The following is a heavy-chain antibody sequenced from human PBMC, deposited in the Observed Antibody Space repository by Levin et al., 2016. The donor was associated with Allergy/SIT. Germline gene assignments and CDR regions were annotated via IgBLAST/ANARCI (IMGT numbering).Heavy chain of an antibody. V-gene: IGHV3-21*01. D-gene: IGHD5-18*01. CDR3: ARDLGGYSYGYPVYYFDY. Sequence: GGSLRLSCAASGFTFSSYSMNWVRQAPGKGLEWVSSISSSSSYIYYADSVKGRFTISRDNAKNSLYLQMNSLRAEDTAVYYCARDLGGYSYGYPVYYFDYWGQGTLVTVSS. CDR1: GFTFSSYS. J-gene: IGHJ4*02. CDR2: ISSSSSYI.